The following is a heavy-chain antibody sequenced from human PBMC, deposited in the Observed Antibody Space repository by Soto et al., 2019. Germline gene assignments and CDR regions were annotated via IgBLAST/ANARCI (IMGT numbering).Heavy chain of an antibody. D-gene: IGHD3-22*01. CDR3: ARVGDTSGYYYNFGY. Sequence: SETLSLTCAVSGGSISRYYWSWIRQPAGKGLEWIGRISASGSTNYNPSLKSRVVMSVDTSKSQFSLELNSVTAADTAVYYCARVGDTSGYYYNFGYWGQGTLVTVSS. V-gene: IGHV4-4*07. J-gene: IGHJ4*02. CDR1: GGSISRYY. CDR2: ISASGST.